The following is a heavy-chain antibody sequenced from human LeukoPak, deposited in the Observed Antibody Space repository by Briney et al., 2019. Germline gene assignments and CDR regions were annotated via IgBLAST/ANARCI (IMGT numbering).Heavy chain of an antibody. CDR3: ARDRVGTTVVTDY. Sequence: SVKVSCKASGGTVSSYAISWVRQAPGQGLEWMGRIIPILGIANYAQKFQGRVTITADKSTSTAYMELSSLRSEDTAVYYCARDRVGTTVVTDYWGQGTLVTVSS. CDR2: IIPILGIA. CDR1: GGTVSSYA. D-gene: IGHD4-23*01. J-gene: IGHJ4*02. V-gene: IGHV1-69*04.